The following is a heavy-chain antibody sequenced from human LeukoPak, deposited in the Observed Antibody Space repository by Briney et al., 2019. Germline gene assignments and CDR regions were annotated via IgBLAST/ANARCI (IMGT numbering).Heavy chain of an antibody. CDR2: VSRSGDST. Sequence: GGSLRLSCAASGFTFSRYAVSWVRQAPGKGLEWVSAVSRSGDSTYYADSAKGRFTISRDNSKNTLYLQMSSLRADDTAVYYCAKSGPDMAATGDFDNWGQGTLVTVSS. CDR1: GFTFSRYA. D-gene: IGHD6-13*01. V-gene: IGHV3-23*01. J-gene: IGHJ4*02. CDR3: AKSGPDMAATGDFDN.